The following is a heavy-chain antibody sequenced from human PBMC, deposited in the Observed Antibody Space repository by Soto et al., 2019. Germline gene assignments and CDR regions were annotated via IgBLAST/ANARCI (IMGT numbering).Heavy chain of an antibody. D-gene: IGHD6-19*01. J-gene: IGHJ4*02. CDR1: GFTFSSYG. Sequence: PGGSLRLSCAASGFTFSSYGMHWVRQAPGKGLEWVAVISYDGSNKYYADSVKGRFTISRDNSKNTLYLQMNSLRAEDTAVYYCAKSAVAGIRYQFLHYWGQGTLVTVSS. V-gene: IGHV3-30*18. CDR2: ISYDGSNK. CDR3: AKSAVAGIRYQFLHY.